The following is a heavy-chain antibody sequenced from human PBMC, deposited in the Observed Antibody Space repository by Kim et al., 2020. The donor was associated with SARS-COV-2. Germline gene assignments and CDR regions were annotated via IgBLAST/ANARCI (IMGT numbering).Heavy chain of an antibody. V-gene: IGHV6-1*01. CDR3: VRRTTPSRFDP. J-gene: IGHJ5*02. Sequence: SQTLSLTCAISGDSVSSNSATWHWIRQSPSRGLEWLGRTYYRSKWYSDYALSVKSRITITPDTSRNLFSLQLTSVSPEDTAVYYCVRRTTPSRFDPWGQGTLVTVSS. CDR1: GDSVSSNSAT. CDR2: TYYRSKWYS. D-gene: IGHD2-15*01.